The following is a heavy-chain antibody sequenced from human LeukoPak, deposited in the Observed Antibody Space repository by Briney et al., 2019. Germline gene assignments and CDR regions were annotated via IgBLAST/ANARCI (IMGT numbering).Heavy chain of an antibody. CDR2: IIPIFGTA. CDR3: ASQYSSSWYGWFDP. D-gene: IGHD6-13*01. V-gene: IGHV1-69*13. Sequence: SVTVSCTASGGTFSSYAISWVRQAPGQGLEWMGGIIPIFGTANYAQKFQGRVTITADESTSTAYMELSSLRSEDTAVYYCASQYSSSWYGWFDPWGQGTLVTVSS. CDR1: GGTFSSYA. J-gene: IGHJ5*02.